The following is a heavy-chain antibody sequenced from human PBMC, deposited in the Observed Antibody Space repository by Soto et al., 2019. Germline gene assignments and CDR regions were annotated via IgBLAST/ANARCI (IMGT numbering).Heavy chain of an antibody. Sequence: GGSLRLSCAASGFSFSSYGMHWVRQSPGKGLDWVAVIWYDGSNKYYAESVKGRFTISRDNSKNTLYVQMNSLTVEDTAVYYCAWAQSNGSYFDACEVWGQGTMVPLSS. V-gene: IGHV3-33*03. CDR1: GFSFSSYG. J-gene: IGHJ3*01. CDR2: IWYDGSNK. D-gene: IGHD1-26*01. CDR3: AWAQSNGSYFDACEV.